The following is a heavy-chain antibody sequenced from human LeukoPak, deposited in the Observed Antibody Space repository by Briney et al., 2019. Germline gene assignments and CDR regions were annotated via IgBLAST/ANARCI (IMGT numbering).Heavy chain of an antibody. CDR3: ARVAPPLDDYIRGSFPYYFDY. CDR1: GFTFSSYA. D-gene: IGHD3-16*01. Sequence: GGSLRLSCAASGFTFSSYAMTWVRQAPGKGLEWVSGISDDGYSTYYADSVKGRFTIPRDNSKNTLYLHMSSLRVEDTAVFYCARVAPPLDDYIRGSFPYYFDYWGQGTPVTVSS. V-gene: IGHV3-23*01. CDR2: ISDDGYST. J-gene: IGHJ4*02.